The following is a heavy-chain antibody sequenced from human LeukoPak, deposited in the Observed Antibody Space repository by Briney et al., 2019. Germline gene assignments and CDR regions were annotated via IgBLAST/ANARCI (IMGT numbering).Heavy chain of an antibody. CDR1: GFTFSSYT. J-gene: IGHJ4*02. D-gene: IGHD3-3*01. CDR2: ISGSGGST. V-gene: IGHV3-23*01. Sequence: TGGSLRLSCAASGFTFSSYTMSWVRQAPGKGLEWVSAISGSGGSTYYADSVKGRFTISRDNSKNTLYLQMNSLRAEDTAVYYCAKHGRESIFGVVIPFDYWGQGTLVTVSS. CDR3: AKHGRESIFGVVIPFDY.